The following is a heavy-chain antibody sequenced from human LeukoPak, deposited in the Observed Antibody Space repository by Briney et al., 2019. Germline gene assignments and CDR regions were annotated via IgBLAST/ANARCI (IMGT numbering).Heavy chain of an antibody. Sequence: GGSLRLSWAASGFPFSYYAMRWVRRAPGKGLEWVSGISGSGDTTYYADSVKGRFTISRDNSRNTQYLQMNSLRAEDTAVYHCAKHPSQTPHGSDYYVLWGQGTRVTVSS. CDR3: AKHPSQTPHGSDYYVL. D-gene: IGHD3-10*01. V-gene: IGHV3-23*01. CDR2: ISGSGDTT. J-gene: IGHJ4*02. CDR1: GFPFSYYA.